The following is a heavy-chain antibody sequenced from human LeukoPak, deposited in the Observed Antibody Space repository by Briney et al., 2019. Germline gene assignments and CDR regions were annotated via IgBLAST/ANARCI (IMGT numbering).Heavy chain of an antibody. CDR2: ISSNGDNT. CDR1: GFTFSTYV. J-gene: IGHJ4*02. V-gene: IGHV3-64D*06. Sequence: GGSLRLSCSVPGFTFSTYVMHWVRQAPGKGLEYVSAISSNGDNTYFADSVKGRFTISRDNSKNTLYLQMSSLRADDTAVYYCVRGTGYWGQGTLVTVSS. CDR3: VRGTGY.